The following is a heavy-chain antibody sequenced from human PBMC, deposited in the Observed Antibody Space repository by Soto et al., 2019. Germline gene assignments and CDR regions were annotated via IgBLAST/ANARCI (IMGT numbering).Heavy chain of an antibody. J-gene: IGHJ4*02. CDR3: AEGTAEEALGY. D-gene: IGHD1-1*01. CDR1: GYTFTSYG. CDR2: ISAYNGNT. Sequence: QVQLVQSGAEVKKPGASVKVSCKASGYTFTSYGISWVRQAPGQGLEWMGWISAYNGNTNYAQKLQGRVTMTTETSTSTAYMESRSRGSDETAVYYCAEGTAEEALGYWGQGSLFTVSS. V-gene: IGHV1-18*01.